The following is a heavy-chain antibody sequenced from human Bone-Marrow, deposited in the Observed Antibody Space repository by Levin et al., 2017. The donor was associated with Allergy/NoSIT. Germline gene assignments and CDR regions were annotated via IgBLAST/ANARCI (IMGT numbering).Heavy chain of an antibody. CDR2: INHSGST. V-gene: IGHV4-34*01. J-gene: IGHJ5*02. CDR1: GGSFSGYY. D-gene: IGHD3-3*01. Sequence: SETLSLTCAVYGGSFSGYYWSWIRQPPGKGLEWFGEINHSGSTNYNPSLKSRVTISVDTSKNQFSLKLSSVTAADTAVYYCARGYLSRIYDFWSGPGGNWFDPWGQGTLVTVSS. CDR3: ARGYLSRIYDFWSGPGGNWFDP.